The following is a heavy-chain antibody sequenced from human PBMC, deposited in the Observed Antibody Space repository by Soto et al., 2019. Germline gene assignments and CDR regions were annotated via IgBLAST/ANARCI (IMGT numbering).Heavy chain of an antibody. Sequence: SETLSLTCTVSGDSSSRYYWSWIRQPPGKGLEWIGYIYHSGSTNYNPSLKSRVTISIDTSKKQFSLKLSSVSAADTAVYYCAKDRSNSWTFDYRGLGTLVTVSS. D-gene: IGHD6-13*01. J-gene: IGHJ4*02. CDR3: AKDRSNSWTFDY. CDR1: GDSSSRYY. CDR2: IYHSGST. V-gene: IGHV4-59*01.